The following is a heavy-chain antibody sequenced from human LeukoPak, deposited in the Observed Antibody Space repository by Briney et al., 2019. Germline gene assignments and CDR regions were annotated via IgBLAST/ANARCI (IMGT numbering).Heavy chain of an antibody. CDR3: VKSTSAAIGVRYYYGMDV. CDR1: GFTFSSYA. V-gene: IGHV3-64D*06. D-gene: IGHD2-2*01. Sequence: GGSLRLSCSASGFTFSSYAIHWVRQAPGKGLEYVSAISSNGGSTYYADSVKGRFTISRDNSKNTLYLQMSSLRAEDTAVYYCVKSTSAAIGVRYYYGMDVWGKGTTVTVSS. CDR2: ISSNGGST. J-gene: IGHJ6*04.